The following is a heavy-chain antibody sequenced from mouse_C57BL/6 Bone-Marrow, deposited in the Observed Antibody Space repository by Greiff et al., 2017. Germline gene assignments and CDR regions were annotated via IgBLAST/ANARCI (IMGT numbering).Heavy chain of an antibody. J-gene: IGHJ2*01. CDR2: IDPENGDT. D-gene: IGHD1-2*01. CDR3: TGGRLRGVSY. Sequence: EVKLQQSGAELVRPGASVKLSCTASGFNIKDDYMHWVKQRPEQGLEWIGWIDPENGDTEYASKFQGKATITADTSSNTAYLQLSSLTSEDTAVYYCTGGRLRGVSYWGQGTTLTVSS. V-gene: IGHV14-4*01. CDR1: GFNIKDDY.